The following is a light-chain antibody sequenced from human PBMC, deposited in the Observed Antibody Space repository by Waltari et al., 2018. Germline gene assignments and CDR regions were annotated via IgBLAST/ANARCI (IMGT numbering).Light chain of an antibody. CDR3: QMYVRLPAT. V-gene: IGKV3-20*01. CDR1: QSVGRS. Sequence: CRASQSVGRSLARYQQKPGQAPRLLIYDAFTRATGIADRFSGSGSGTDFSLTISRLDPEDFAVYYCQMYVRLPATFGQGTKVEIK. J-gene: IGKJ1*01. CDR2: DAF.